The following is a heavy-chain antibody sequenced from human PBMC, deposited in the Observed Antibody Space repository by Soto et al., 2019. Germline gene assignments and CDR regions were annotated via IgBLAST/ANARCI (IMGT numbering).Heavy chain of an antibody. CDR3: AKATTKYDILTGYHDY. J-gene: IGHJ4*02. CDR2: ISGSGGST. D-gene: IGHD3-9*01. V-gene: IGHV3-23*01. CDR1: GFTFSSYA. Sequence: GSLRLSCAASGFTFSSYAMSWVRQAPGKGLEWVSAISGSGGSTYYADSVKGRFTISRDNSKNTLYLQMNSLRAEDTAVYYCAKATTKYDILTGYHDYWGQGTLVTVSS.